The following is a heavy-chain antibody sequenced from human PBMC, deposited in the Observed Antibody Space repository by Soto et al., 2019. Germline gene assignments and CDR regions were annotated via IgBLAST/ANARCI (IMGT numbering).Heavy chain of an antibody. D-gene: IGHD2-21*02. CDR3: AKVGRNCGGDCYADS. J-gene: IGHJ4*02. V-gene: IGHV1-69*02. CDR1: GGTFSNYT. CDR2: IIPIPGIP. Sequence: QVQLVQSGAEVKKPGSSVKVSCKAPGGTFSNYTISWVRQAPGQGLEWMARIIPIPGIPTYAQKFRGRVTITADRSTSTAYMEVNSLRYEDTAVYYCAKVGRNCGGDCYADSWGQGTLVTVSS.